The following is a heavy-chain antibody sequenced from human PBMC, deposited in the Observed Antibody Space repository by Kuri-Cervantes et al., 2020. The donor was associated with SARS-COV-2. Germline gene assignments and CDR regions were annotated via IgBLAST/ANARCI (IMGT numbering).Heavy chain of an antibody. CDR2: IYYSGST. V-gene: IGHV4-30-4*08. CDR3: ARILGILDY. D-gene: IGHD7-27*01. J-gene: IGHJ4*02. CDR1: GASISSVYYY. Sequence: LRLSCTVSGASISSVYYYWSWIRQSPGKGLEWIGYIYYSGSTHYSPSLESRVTISIDRSNNQFSLKLSSVTAADTAVYYCARILGILDYWGQGTLVTVSS.